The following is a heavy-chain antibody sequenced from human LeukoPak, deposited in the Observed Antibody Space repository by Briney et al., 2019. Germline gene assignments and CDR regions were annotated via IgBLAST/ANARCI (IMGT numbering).Heavy chain of an antibody. CDR1: GLTFSIYA. D-gene: IGHD2-15*01. CDR2: ISISGGTT. V-gene: IGHV3-23*01. CDR3: AKAAGYCSGGSCYSLYYFDY. J-gene: IGHJ4*02. Sequence: GGSLRLSCAASGLTFSIYAMSWVRQAPGKGLEWVSTISISGGTTYYADSVKGRFTISRDNSKNTLYLQMSSLRAEDTAVYYCAKAAGYCSGGSCYSLYYFDYWGQGTLVTVSS.